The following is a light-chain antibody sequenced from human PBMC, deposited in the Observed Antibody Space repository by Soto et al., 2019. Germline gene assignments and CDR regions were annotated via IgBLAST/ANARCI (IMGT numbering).Light chain of an antibody. V-gene: IGKV3-20*01. CDR1: QSVSSSY. CDR2: GAS. J-gene: IGKJ4*01. Sequence: EIVLTQSPGTLSLSPGERATLSCSASQSVSSSYLAWYQQKAGQAPRLLIYGASSSATGIPDRFSGSGSGTDFTLTINRLEPEDFAVYYCQQYGSSPLTFGGGTKVDIK. CDR3: QQYGSSPLT.